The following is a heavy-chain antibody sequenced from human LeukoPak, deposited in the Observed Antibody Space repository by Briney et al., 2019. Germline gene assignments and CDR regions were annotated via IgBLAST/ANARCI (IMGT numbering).Heavy chain of an antibody. D-gene: IGHD4-17*01. CDR3: ARAIHDYGDYFDY. CDR1: KFTFSSYD. V-gene: IGHV3-30*03. J-gene: IGHJ4*02. CDR2: ISYDGSNK. Sequence: GGSLRLSCAASKFTFSSYDMHWVRQAPGKGLEWVAVISYDGSNKYYADSVKGRFTISRDNSKNTLYLQMNSLRAEDTAVYYCARAIHDYGDYFDYWGQGTLVTVSS.